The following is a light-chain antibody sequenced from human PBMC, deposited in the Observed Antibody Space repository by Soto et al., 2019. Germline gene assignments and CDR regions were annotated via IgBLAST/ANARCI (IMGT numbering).Light chain of an antibody. CDR1: SSDVGGYNY. Sequence: QSALTQPPSASGSPGQSVTISCTGTSSDVGGYNYVSWYQQHPGKAPKLMIYEVSKWPSGVPDRFSGSKSGNTASLTVSGLQAEDEADYYCSSYAGSKTLFGGGTELTVL. J-gene: IGLJ2*01. CDR3: SSYAGSKTL. V-gene: IGLV2-8*01. CDR2: EVS.